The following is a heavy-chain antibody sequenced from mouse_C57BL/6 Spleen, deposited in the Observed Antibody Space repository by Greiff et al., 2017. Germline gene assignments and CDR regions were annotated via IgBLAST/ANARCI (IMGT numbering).Heavy chain of an antibody. V-gene: IGHV1-80*01. CDR1: GYAFSSYW. CDR3: AREGTTVVVDFDY. D-gene: IGHD1-1*01. CDR2: IYPGDGDT. Sequence: QVHVKQSGAELVKPGASVKISCKASGYAFSSYWMNWVKQRPGKGLEWIGQIYPGDGDTNYNGKFKGKATLTADKSSSTAYMQLSSLTSEDSAVYFCAREGTTVVVDFDYWGQGTTLTVSS. J-gene: IGHJ2*01.